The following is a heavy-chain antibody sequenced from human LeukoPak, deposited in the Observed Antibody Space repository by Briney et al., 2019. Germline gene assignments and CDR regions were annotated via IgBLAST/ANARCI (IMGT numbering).Heavy chain of an antibody. Sequence: PGGSLRLSCAASGFTFSSYGMHWVRQAPGKGLDWVTFIRYDGRNKYYADSVKGRFTISRDNSKNTLYLEMNSLRLEDTAVYYCAKEVAIFGVITTLDYWGQGTLVTVSS. V-gene: IGHV3-30*02. CDR3: AKEVAIFGVITTLDY. D-gene: IGHD3-3*01. J-gene: IGHJ4*02. CDR2: IRYDGRNK. CDR1: GFTFSSYG.